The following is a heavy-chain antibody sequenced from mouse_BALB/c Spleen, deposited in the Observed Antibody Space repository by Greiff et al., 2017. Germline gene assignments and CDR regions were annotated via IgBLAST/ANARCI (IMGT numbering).Heavy chain of an antibody. J-gene: IGHJ3*01. CDR2: IYPGGGYT. V-gene: IGHV1-63*02. CDR1: GYTFTNYW. Sequence: VMLVESGAELVRPGTSVKISCKASGYTFTNYWLGWVKQRPGHGLEWIGDIYPGGGYTNYNEKFKGKATLTADTSSSTAYMQLSSLTSEDSAVYFCARGGRDGFAYWGQGTLVTVSA. CDR3: ARGGRDGFAY. D-gene: IGHD3-3*01.